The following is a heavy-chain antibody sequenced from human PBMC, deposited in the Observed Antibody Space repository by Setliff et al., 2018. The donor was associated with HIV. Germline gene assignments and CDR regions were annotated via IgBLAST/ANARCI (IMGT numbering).Heavy chain of an antibody. J-gene: IGHJ6*02. V-gene: IGHV4-4*09. CDR3: ARRSIVGVTRGFYYYGLDV. D-gene: IGHD1-26*01. CDR1: GGSINNHY. Sequence: SETLSLTCTVSGGSINNHYWYWIRQPPGKGLEWIGYIYISGTTNHNPSLKNRVTMSLDTSKTQVSLRLTSVTAADTAVYYCARRSIVGVTRGFYYYGLDVWGQGTTVTVSS. CDR2: IYISGTT.